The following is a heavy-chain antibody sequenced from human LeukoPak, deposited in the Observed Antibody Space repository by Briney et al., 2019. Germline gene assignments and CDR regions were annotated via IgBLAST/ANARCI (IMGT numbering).Heavy chain of an antibody. CDR1: GGSFSGYY. D-gene: IGHD3-10*01. J-gene: IGHJ4*02. CDR2: INHSGST. CDR3: ARFFSYGSGSYYSSGGYSGHFDY. Sequence: SETLSLTCAVYGGSFSGYYWSWIRQPPGKGLEWIGEINHSGSTNYNPSLKSRVTISVDTSKNQFSLKLSSVTAADTAVYYCARFFSYGSGSYYSSGGYSGHFDYWGQGTLVTVSS. V-gene: IGHV4-34*01.